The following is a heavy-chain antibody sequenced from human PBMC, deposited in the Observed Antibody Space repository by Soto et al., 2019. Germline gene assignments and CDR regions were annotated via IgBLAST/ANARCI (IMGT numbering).Heavy chain of an antibody. D-gene: IGHD2-2*02. CDR2: IIPIFNST. J-gene: IGHJ4*02. CDR3: AREGRGKKAGYNGLVSLGY. V-gene: IGHV1-69*06. CDR1: GSRFSNYV. Sequence: ASVKVSCKVSGSRFSNYVISWVRQAPGHGLEWLGRIIPIFNSTKYAQSFQGRVTITADKSTSTASLELSSLRSDDTAVYYCAREGRGKKAGYNGLVSLGYWGQGTLVTVSS.